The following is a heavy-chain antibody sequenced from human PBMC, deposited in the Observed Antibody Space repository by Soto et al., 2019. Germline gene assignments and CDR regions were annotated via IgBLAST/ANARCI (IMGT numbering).Heavy chain of an antibody. Sequence: EASVKVSCKASGGTFSSYAISWVRQAPGQGLEWMGGIIPIFGTANYAQKFQGRVTITADKSTSTAYMELSSLRSEDTAVYYCARDKSRVYYDILTGCSPRMGYYYYGMDVWGQGTTVTVSS. D-gene: IGHD3-9*01. CDR1: GGTFSSYA. CDR2: IIPIFGTA. J-gene: IGHJ6*02. V-gene: IGHV1-69*06. CDR3: ARDKSRVYYDILTGCSPRMGYYYYGMDV.